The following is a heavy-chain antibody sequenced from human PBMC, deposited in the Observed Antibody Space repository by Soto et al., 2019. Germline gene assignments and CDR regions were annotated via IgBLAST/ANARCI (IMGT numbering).Heavy chain of an antibody. CDR1: GGTFSSYT. J-gene: IGHJ5*02. D-gene: IGHD6-13*01. V-gene: IGHV1-69*02. CDR3: ARSSIASAGNWFDP. CDR2: IIPILGIA. Sequence: QVQLVQSGAEVKKPGSSVTVSCKASGGTFSSYTISWVRQAHGQGLEWMGRIIPILGIANYAQKFQGRVTITADKSTSTAYMELSSLRTEDTAVYYCARSSIASAGNWFDPWGQGTLVTVSS.